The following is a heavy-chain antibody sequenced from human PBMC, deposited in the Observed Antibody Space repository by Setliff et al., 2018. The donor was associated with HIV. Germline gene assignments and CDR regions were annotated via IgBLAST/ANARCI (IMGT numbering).Heavy chain of an antibody. CDR2: ISSSSSYI. CDR1: GFTFSSYT. CDR3: ARDLGGIVVVPAAGLDY. Sequence: GGSLRLSCAASGFTFSSYTMNWVRQAPGKGLEWVSSISSSSSYIYYADSMKGRFTISRDNAKNSLYLQMNSLRAEDTAVYYCARDLGGIVVVPAAGLDYWGQGTLVT. J-gene: IGHJ4*02. V-gene: IGHV3-21*01. D-gene: IGHD2-2*01.